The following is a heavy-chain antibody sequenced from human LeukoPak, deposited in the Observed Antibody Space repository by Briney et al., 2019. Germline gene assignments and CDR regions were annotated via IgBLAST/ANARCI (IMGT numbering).Heavy chain of an antibody. D-gene: IGHD4-23*01. J-gene: IGHJ4*02. CDR1: LDSITSNV. CDR2: IHRSGSP. CDR3: AREMLVGLHPVAY. V-gene: IGHV4-4*02. Sequence: TSETLSLTCTVSLDSITSNVWSWVRQPPGKGLEWIGEIHRSGSPNYNPSLQSRVTISIDRSRDQIALELSSVTAADTAVYYCAREMLVGLHPVAYWGQGTLVTVSS.